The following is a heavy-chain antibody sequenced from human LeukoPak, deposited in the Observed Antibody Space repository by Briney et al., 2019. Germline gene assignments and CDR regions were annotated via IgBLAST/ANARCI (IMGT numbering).Heavy chain of an antibody. V-gene: IGHV1-18*04. CDR2: INPNNGNT. J-gene: IGHJ4*02. Sequence: GASVKVSCKASGYTFTGYYMHWVRQAPGQGLEWMGWINPNNGNTNYAQKLQGRVTMTTDTSTSTAYMELRSLRSDDTAVYYCARAFGQWLVNAPFDYWGQGTLVTASS. D-gene: IGHD6-19*01. CDR1: GYTFTGYY. CDR3: ARAFGQWLVNAPFDY.